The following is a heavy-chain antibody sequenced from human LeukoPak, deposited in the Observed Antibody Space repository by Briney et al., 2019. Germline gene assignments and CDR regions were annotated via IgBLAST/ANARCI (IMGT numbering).Heavy chain of an antibody. D-gene: IGHD1-14*01. CDR2: INQGGSDK. CDR1: GFTFSGHW. Sequence: GRSLRLSCAASGFTFSGHWMSWVRQPPGNGLEWVANINQGGSDKYYVDSVKGRFTISRDSANNLLYLQMNSLRGEDTAVYYCTRDRSRAEDDWGQGTLVTVSS. J-gene: IGHJ4*02. V-gene: IGHV3-7*01. CDR3: TRDRSRAEDD.